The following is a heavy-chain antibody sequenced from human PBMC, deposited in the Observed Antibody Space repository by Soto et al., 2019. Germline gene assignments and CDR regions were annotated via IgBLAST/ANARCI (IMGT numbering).Heavy chain of an antibody. CDR1: GFTFSSYS. Sequence: GSLRLSCAASGFTFSSYSMNWVRQAPGKGLEWVSSISSSSSYIYYADSVKGRFTISRDNAKNSLYLQMNSLRAEDTAVYYCARDSYPYSSSSPFDYGGQGTLVTVSS. V-gene: IGHV3-21*01. CDR2: ISSSSSYI. CDR3: ARDSYPYSSSSPFDY. J-gene: IGHJ4*02. D-gene: IGHD6-6*01.